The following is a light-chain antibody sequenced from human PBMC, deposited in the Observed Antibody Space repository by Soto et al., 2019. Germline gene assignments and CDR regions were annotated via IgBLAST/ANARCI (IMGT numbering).Light chain of an antibody. V-gene: IGLV1-44*01. CDR2: SNN. J-gene: IGLJ3*02. Sequence: QSVLTQPPSASGTPGQRVTISCSGSSSNIGSSTVNWYQQLPGAAPKLLIYSNNQRPSGVPDRFSGSKSDTSASLAISGLQSEDEADYYCASWDDGLNSPRVFGGGTKLTVL. CDR1: SSNIGSST. CDR3: ASWDDGLNSPRV.